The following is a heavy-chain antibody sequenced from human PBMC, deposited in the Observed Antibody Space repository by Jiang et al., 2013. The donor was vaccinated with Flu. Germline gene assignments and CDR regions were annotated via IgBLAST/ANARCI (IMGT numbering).Heavy chain of an antibody. CDR2: IDPSDSYT. D-gene: IGHD2-15*01. V-gene: IGHV5-10-1*01. CDR1: FTSYW. CDR3: ARMGYCSGGSCYFDY. Sequence: FTSYWISWVRQMPGKGLEWMGRIDPSDSYTNYSPSFQGHVTISADKSISTAYLQWSSLKASDTAMYYCARMGYCSGGSCYFDYWGQGTLVTVSS. J-gene: IGHJ4*02.